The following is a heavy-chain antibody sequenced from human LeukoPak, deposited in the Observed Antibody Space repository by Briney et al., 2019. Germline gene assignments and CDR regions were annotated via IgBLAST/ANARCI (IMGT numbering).Heavy chain of an antibody. CDR2: MYTGGTT. CDR1: GFTVSDTH. D-gene: IGHD3-16*01. Sequence: GGSLRLSCAVSGFTVSDTHMSWLRQAPGEGLEWVSAMYTGGTTYYADSVTGRFTVSRDTSRNTLFLHMNSLRAEDTAVYYCAKDEATSGGGLASWGQGTLVIVSS. V-gene: IGHV3-53*01. J-gene: IGHJ5*01. CDR3: AKDEATSGGGLAS.